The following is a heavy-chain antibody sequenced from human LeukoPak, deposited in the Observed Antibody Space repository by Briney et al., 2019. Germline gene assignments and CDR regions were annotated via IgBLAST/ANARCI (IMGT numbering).Heavy chain of an antibody. Sequence: GGSLRLSCAASGFPFSSYGIHWVRKAPGKGLEWVSSISDDGGNKYYADSVKGRFTISRDNSKNTLYLQMNSLRGDDTGMYFCAKDSSSSNYYYGLDVWGQGTTVTVSS. V-gene: IGHV3-30*02. J-gene: IGHJ6*02. CDR1: GFPFSSYG. CDR3: AKDSSSSNYYYGLDV. CDR2: ISDDGGNK. D-gene: IGHD6-13*01.